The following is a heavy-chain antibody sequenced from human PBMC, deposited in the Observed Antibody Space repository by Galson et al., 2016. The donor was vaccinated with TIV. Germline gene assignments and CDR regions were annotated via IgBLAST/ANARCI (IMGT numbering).Heavy chain of an antibody. CDR3: ARGNDPGATYSLDY. V-gene: IGHV3-7*01. D-gene: IGHD1-1*01. CDR1: GFTFSRHW. CDR2: IKQDGDYK. J-gene: IGHJ4*02. Sequence: SLRLSCAASGFTFSRHWMSWVRQAPGKGLEWVANIKQDGDYKYYVDSVKGRFTISRDNAKNSLYLQMNSLRAEDTAVYYRARGNDPGATYSLDYWGQGTLVTVSS.